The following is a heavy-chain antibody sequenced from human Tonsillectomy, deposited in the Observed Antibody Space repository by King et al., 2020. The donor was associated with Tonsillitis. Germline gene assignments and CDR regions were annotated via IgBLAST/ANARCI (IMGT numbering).Heavy chain of an antibody. CDR2: IYSDGTI. CDR1: GFTVSSNY. Sequence: VQLVESGGGLIQPGGSLRLSCAASGFTVSSNYMSWVRQAPGKGLEWVSIIYSDGTIHYADSVRGRFPISRDTSKNTVYLQLNSLTVEDTDMYYCARAPTRTTIFDIWGQGTLVTVSS. CDR3: ARAPTRTTIFDI. J-gene: IGHJ4*02. V-gene: IGHV3-53*01. D-gene: IGHD1-7*01.